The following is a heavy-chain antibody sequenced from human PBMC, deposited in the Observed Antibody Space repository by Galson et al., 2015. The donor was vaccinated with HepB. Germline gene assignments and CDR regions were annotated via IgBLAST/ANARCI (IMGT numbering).Heavy chain of an antibody. V-gene: IGHV3-48*04. CDR3: ARPRGTIFGVGMGY. D-gene: IGHD3-3*01. CDR2: ISSSSSTI. CDR1: GFTFSSYS. Sequence: SLRLSCAASGFTFSSYSMNWVRQAPGKGLEWVSYISSSSSTIYYADSVKGRFTISRDNAKNSLYLQMNSLRAEDTAAYYCARPRGTIFGVGMGYWGQGTLVTVSS. J-gene: IGHJ4*02.